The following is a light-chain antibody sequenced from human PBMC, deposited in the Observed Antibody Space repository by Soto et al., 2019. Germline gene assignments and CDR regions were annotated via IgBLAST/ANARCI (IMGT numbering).Light chain of an antibody. CDR2: GAS. Sequence: EIVLTQSPGTLSLSPGDRATLSCRASQSLSSKYLAWYQQKPGQAPRLLIYGASRRATDIPDRFSGSGSGTDFALTITRLEPADFAVYFCQQYDTFPRTFGQGTKVEIQ. V-gene: IGKV3-20*01. CDR1: QSLSSKY. CDR3: QQYDTFPRT. J-gene: IGKJ1*01.